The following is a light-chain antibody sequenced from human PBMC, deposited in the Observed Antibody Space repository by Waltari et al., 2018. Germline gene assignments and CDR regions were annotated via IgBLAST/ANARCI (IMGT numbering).Light chain of an antibody. V-gene: IGKV1-39*01. CDR1: QSINNN. J-gene: IGKJ2*01. Sequence: IKMTQSPSSLSSSAGDKVTITSRASQSINNNLNWYQHKPGKAPKLLIYGVSSLQSGVPSRFSGSGSGTDFTLTIRGLQPEDLATYYCHQSYTLHTFGQGTNLEIK. CDR2: GVS. CDR3: HQSYTLHT.